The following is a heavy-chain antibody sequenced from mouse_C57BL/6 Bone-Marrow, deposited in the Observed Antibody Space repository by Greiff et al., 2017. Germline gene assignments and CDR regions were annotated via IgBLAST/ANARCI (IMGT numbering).Heavy chain of an antibody. CDR1: GFTFSDYY. Sequence: EVKLMESGGGLVQPGGSLKLSCAASGFTFSDYYMYWVRQTPEKRLEWVAYISNGGGSTYYPDTVKGRFTISRDKAKNTLYLQMSRLKSEDTAMYYCARQGGHAMDYWGQGTSVTVSS. D-gene: IGHD1-1*02. CDR2: ISNGGGST. J-gene: IGHJ4*01. V-gene: IGHV5-12*01. CDR3: ARQGGHAMDY.